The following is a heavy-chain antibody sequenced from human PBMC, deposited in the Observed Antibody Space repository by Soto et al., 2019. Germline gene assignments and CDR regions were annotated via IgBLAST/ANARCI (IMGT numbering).Heavy chain of an antibody. Sequence: GGSLRLSCAASGFTFDDYAMHWVRQAPGKGLEWVSGISWNSGSIGYADSVKGRFTISRDNAKNSLYLQMNSLRAEDTALYYCAKAPQYDILTGYFDYWGQGTLVTVSS. V-gene: IGHV3-9*01. CDR1: GFTFDDYA. CDR3: AKAPQYDILTGYFDY. J-gene: IGHJ4*02. D-gene: IGHD3-9*01. CDR2: ISWNSGSI.